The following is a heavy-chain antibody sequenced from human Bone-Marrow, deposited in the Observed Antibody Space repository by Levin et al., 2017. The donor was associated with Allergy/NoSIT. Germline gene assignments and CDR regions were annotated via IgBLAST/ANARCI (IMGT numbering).Heavy chain of an antibody. V-gene: IGHV3-30*04. CDR3: ARGGFKLFGERDAPDS. D-gene: IGHD3-16*01. J-gene: IGHJ4*02. CDR2: ISSDGSKT. CDR1: EFTFSDYA. Sequence: GGSLRLSCAVSEFTFSDYALHWVRQAPGKGLEWVAVISSDGSKTFYGDSVKDRFTIFRDNSKSILSLEMNTLKPDDTAVYYCARGGFKLFGERDAPDSWGRGTLVTVSS.